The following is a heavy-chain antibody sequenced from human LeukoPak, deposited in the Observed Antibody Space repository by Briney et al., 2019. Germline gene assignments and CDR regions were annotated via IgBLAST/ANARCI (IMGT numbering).Heavy chain of an antibody. CDR3: ARDLGSNYGLADY. J-gene: IGHJ4*02. V-gene: IGHV3-21*01. CDR2: ISSSGSYI. D-gene: IGHD4-11*01. CDR1: GFTFSTYS. Sequence: GGSLRLSCAASGFTFSTYSMNWVRQSPGKGLEWVSSISSSGSYIYYADSVKGRFTISRDNAKNSRYLQMNSLRAEDTAVYYCARDLGSNYGLADYWGQGTLVTVSS.